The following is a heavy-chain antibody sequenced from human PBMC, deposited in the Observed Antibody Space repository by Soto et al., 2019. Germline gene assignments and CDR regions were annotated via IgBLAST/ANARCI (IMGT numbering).Heavy chain of an antibody. J-gene: IGHJ3*02. D-gene: IGHD3-22*01. V-gene: IGHV3-23*01. CDR2: ISGSGGST. Sequence: GGSLRLSCAASGFTFSSYAMSWVRQAPGKGLEWVSAISGSGGSTYYADSVKGRFTISRDNSKNTLYLQMNSLRAEDTAVYYCAKVGSADGALIVVVSADAFDIWGQGTIVTVSS. CDR3: AKVGSADGALIVVVSADAFDI. CDR1: GFTFSSYA.